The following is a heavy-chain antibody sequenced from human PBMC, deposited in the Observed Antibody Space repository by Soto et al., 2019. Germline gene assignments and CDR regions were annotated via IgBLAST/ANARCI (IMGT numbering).Heavy chain of an antibody. D-gene: IGHD3-10*01. V-gene: IGHV1-18*01. J-gene: IGHJ4*02. CDR2: ISAYNGNT. Sequence: ASVKVSCKASGYTFTSYGISWVRQAPGQGLEWMGWISAYNGNTNYAQKLQGRVTMTTDTSTSTAYMELRSLRSDDTAVYYCARDVEGTMVRGVIITGCSDYWGQGTLVTVSS. CDR1: GYTFTSYG. CDR3: ARDVEGTMVRGVIITGCSDY.